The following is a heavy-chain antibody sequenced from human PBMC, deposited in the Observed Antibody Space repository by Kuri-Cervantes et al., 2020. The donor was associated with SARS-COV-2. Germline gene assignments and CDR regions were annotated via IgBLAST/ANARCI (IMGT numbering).Heavy chain of an antibody. V-gene: IGHV4-30-4*08. J-gene: IGHJ5*02. CDR1: GGSISSGDYY. CDR2: IYYSGST. Sequence: SETLSLTCTVSGGSISSGDYYWSWIRQPPGKGLEWIGYIYYSGSTYYNPSLKSRVTISVDRSKNQFSLKLSSVTAADTAVYYCARGSAPGNWFDPWGQGTLVTVSS. CDR3: ARGSAPGNWFDP. D-gene: IGHD1-14*01.